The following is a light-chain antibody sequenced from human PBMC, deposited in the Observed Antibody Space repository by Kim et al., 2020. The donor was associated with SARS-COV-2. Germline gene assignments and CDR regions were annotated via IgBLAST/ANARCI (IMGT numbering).Light chain of an antibody. CDR3: AAWDDSLNGVV. V-gene: IGLV1-44*01. CDR2: GNN. CDR1: SSNIGSNN. J-gene: IGLJ2*01. Sequence: ELTQPPSASGTPGQRVTISCSGSSSNIGSNNVNWYQQLPGTAPKLLIYGNNQRPSGVPDRFSGSKSGTSASLAISGLQSEEEADYYCAAWDDSLNGVVFGGGTKLTVL.